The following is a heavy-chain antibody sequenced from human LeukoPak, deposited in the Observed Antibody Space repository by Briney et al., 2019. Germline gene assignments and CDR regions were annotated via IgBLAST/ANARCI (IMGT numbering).Heavy chain of an antibody. J-gene: IGHJ4*02. Sequence: ASVKVSCKASGYAFSLYGVQWVRQAPGQTLEWMGWINAGTGDGKYSQNFQGRLTMTSDTSATTLYMELNSLTFEDTAVYYCARSGADWSCDNWGQGTLVTVSS. CDR3: ARSGADWSCDN. V-gene: IGHV1-3*01. CDR2: INAGTGDG. D-gene: IGHD2-21*01. CDR1: GYAFSLYG.